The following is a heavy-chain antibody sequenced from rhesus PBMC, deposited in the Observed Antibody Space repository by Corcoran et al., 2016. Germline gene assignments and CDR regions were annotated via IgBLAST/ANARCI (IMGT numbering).Heavy chain of an antibody. J-gene: IGHJ5-2*02. Sequence: EVQLVQSGAEVKNPGASVQISCTASGYTFTDYILPWVRQAPGKRLEGMGRVYPEDGKAIHAQNLQDRVTISADTSTDTAYMELSSLRSEDTVVYYCATEVAGTIFLDSLDVWGRGVLVTVSS. D-gene: IGHD1-1-1*01. CDR2: VYPEDGKA. CDR1: GYTFTDYI. V-gene: IGHV1-111*02. CDR3: ATEVAGTIFLDSLDV.